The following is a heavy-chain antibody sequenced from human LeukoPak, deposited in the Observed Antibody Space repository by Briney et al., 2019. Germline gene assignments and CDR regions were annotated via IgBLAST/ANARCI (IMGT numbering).Heavy chain of an antibody. V-gene: IGHV3-30*19. D-gene: IGHD2-21*02. CDR1: GFTFSSYG. J-gene: IGHJ4*02. CDR3: ARGFVLGAAKNYFDS. Sequence: GRSLRLSCAASGFTFSSYGIHWVRQAPGKGLEWVAVISYDGTNKYYADSVKGRFTISRDNSKNTLSLQMNSLRAEDTALYYCARGFVLGAAKNYFDSWGQGALVTVSS. CDR2: ISYDGTNK.